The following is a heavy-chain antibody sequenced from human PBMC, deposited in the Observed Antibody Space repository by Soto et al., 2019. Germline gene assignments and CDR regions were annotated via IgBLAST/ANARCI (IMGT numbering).Heavy chain of an antibody. CDR2: IIPIFGAA. D-gene: IGHD5-18*01. CDR3: ARGGYSYGYGY. CDR1: GGTFSSYA. J-gene: IGHJ4*02. V-gene: IGHV1-69*13. Sequence: ASVKVSCKASGGTFSSYAISWVRQAPGQGLEWMGGIIPIFGAANYAQKFQGRVTITADESTSTAYMELSSLRSEDTAVYYCARGGYSYGYGYWGQGTLVTVSS.